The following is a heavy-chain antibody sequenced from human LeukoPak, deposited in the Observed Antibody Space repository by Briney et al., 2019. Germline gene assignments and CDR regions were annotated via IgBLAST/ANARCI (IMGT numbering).Heavy chain of an antibody. CDR1: GFTFSSYG. CDR3: AKDRMVYATYFDY. CDR2: IRYDGSNK. V-gene: IGHV3-30*02. Sequence: GGSLRLSCAASGFTFSSYGMHWVRQAPGKGLEWVACIRYDGSNKYYAESVKGRFSISRDNSKNTLYLQMNSLRAEDTAVYYCAKDRMVYATYFDYWGQGTLVTVSS. D-gene: IGHD2-8*01. J-gene: IGHJ4*02.